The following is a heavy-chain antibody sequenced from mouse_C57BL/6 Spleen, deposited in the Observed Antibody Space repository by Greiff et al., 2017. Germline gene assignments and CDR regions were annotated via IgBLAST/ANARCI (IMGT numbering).Heavy chain of an antibody. CDR2: ISDGGSYT. D-gene: IGHD2-14*01. V-gene: IGHV5-4*01. CDR1: GFTFSSYA. J-gene: IGHJ3*01. CDR3: ARDWGLGSWFAY. Sequence: EVKLVESGGGLVKPGGSLKLSCAASGFTFSSYAMSWVRQTPEKRLEWVATISDGGSYTYYPDNVKGRFTISRDNAKNNLYLQMSHLKSEDTAMFYCARDWGLGSWFAYWGQGTLVTVSA.